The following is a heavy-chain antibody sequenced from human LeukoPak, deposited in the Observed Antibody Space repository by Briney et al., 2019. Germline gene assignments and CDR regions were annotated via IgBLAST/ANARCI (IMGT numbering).Heavy chain of an antibody. V-gene: IGHV1-46*01. CDR2: INPRDGST. CDR1: GFTFTTYY. CDR3: ARDPNTHIDY. Sequence: ASVKVSCKASGFTFTTYYMHWVRQAPGHGLEWMGIINPRDGSTTYAHKFQGRVTMTRDTSTSTVYMEPSGLRSEDTAVYYCARDPNTHIDYWGQGTLVTVSS. J-gene: IGHJ4*02.